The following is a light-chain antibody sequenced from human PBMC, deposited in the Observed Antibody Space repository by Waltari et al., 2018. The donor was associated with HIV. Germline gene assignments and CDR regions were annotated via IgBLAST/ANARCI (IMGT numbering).Light chain of an antibody. CDR2: GAS. CDR3: HQYAALPRT. CDR1: QSVTSSH. V-gene: IGKV3-20*01. Sequence: EIVLTQSPGTLSFSPGERATLSCRASQSVTSSHLAWYQQRPGQAPRLLIYGASSRATGIPNRFSGSGSGTEFTLTISRLEPEDFAVYYCHQYAALPRTFGQGTKLEIK. J-gene: IGKJ2*01.